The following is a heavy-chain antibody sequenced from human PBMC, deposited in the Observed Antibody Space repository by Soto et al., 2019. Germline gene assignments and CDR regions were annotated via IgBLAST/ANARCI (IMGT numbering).Heavy chain of an antibody. J-gene: IGHJ1*01. CDR3: ARERSSGWEYFQH. D-gene: IGHD6-19*01. CDR1: GFTFSSYW. V-gene: IGHV3-74*01. CDR2: INSDGSST. Sequence: GGSLRLSCAASGFTFSSYWMHWVRQAPGKGLVWVSRINSDGSSTTYADSVKGRFTISRDNAKNTLYLQMNSLRAEDTAVYYCARERSSGWEYFQHWGQGTLVTVSS.